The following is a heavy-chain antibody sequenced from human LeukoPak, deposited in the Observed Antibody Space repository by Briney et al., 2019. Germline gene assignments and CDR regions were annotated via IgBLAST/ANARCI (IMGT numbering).Heavy chain of an antibody. J-gene: IGHJ6*03. Sequence: ASVKVSCKASGYTFTSYGISWVRQAPGQGLEWMGWISAYNGNTNYAQKLQGRATMTTDTSTSTAYMELRSLRSDDTAVYYCAREGDYLITGYYYYMDVWGKGTTVTISS. CDR3: AREGDYLITGYYYYMDV. D-gene: IGHD4-17*01. CDR2: ISAYNGNT. CDR1: GYTFTSYG. V-gene: IGHV1-18*01.